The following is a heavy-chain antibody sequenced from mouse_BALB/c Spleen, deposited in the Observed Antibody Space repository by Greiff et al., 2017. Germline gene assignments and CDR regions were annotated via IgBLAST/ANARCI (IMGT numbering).Heavy chain of an antibody. CDR1: GDSITSGY. Sequence: EVQVVESGPSLVKPSQTLSLTCSVTGDSITSGYWNWIRKFPGNKLEYMGYISYSGSTYYNPSLKSRISITRDTSKNQYYLQLNSVTTEDTATYYCARYPFITGYFDYWGQGTTLTVSS. J-gene: IGHJ2*01. V-gene: IGHV3-8*02. CDR3: ARYPFITGYFDY. CDR2: ISYSGST. D-gene: IGHD1-1*01.